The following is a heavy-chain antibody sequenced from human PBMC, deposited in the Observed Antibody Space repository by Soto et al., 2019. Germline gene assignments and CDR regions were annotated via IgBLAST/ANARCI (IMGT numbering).Heavy chain of an antibody. CDR1: GYTFTSYG. J-gene: IGHJ6*03. Sequence: ASVKVSCKASGYTFTSYGISWVRQAPGQRLEWMGLISAYNGNTNYAQKLQGRVTMTTDTSTSTAYMELRSLRSDDTAVYYCARDTEIVVVVAATKYYYYMDVWGKGTTVTVSS. CDR3: ARDTEIVVVVAATKYYYYMDV. V-gene: IGHV1-18*01. D-gene: IGHD2-15*01. CDR2: ISAYNGNT.